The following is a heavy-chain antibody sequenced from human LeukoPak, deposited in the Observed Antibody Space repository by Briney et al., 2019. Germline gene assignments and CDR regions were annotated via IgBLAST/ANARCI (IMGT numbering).Heavy chain of an antibody. V-gene: IGHV1-69*04. D-gene: IGHD4-17*01. CDR1: GGTFSSYA. J-gene: IGHJ6*02. CDR3: ASSRSDYGDYEPYYYYGMDV. CDR2: IIPILGIA. Sequence: ASVKVSCKASGGTFSSYAISWVRQAPGQGLEWMGRIIPILGIANYAQKLQGRVTITADKSTSTAYMELSSLRSEDTAVYYCASSRSDYGDYEPYYYYGMDVWGQGTTVTVSS.